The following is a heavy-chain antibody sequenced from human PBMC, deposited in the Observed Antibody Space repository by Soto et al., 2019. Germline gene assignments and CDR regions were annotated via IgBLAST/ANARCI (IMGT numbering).Heavy chain of an antibody. CDR2: IYYSGST. CDR1: GGSISSGDYY. V-gene: IGHV4-30-4*01. J-gene: IGHJ4*02. Sequence: SETLSLTCTVSGGSISSGDYYWSWIRQPPGKGLEWIGYIYYSGSTYYNPSLKSRVTISVDTSKNQFSLKLSSVTAADTAVYYCARDARYYYDSSGYQIDWGPGTMVTVYS. D-gene: IGHD3-22*01. CDR3: ARDARYYYDSSGYQID.